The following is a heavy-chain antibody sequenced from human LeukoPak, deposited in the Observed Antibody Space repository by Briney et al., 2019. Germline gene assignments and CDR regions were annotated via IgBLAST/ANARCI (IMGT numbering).Heavy chain of an antibody. CDR3: ARVLAYYDTLTGYPSDY. V-gene: IGHV3-21*01. D-gene: IGHD3-9*01. CDR2: ISSSSSYI. J-gene: IGHJ4*02. CDR1: GFTFSSYS. Sequence: GGSLRLSCAASGFTFSSYSINWVRQAPGEGVEWVSSISSSSSYIYYADSVKGRFTISRDNAKNSLYLQMNSLRAEHTAVYYCARVLAYYDTLTGYPSDYWGQGTLVTVSS.